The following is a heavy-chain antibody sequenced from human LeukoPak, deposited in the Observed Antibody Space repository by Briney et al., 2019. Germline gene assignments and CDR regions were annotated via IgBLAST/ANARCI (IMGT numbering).Heavy chain of an antibody. D-gene: IGHD6-19*01. CDR2: ISYDGSNK. J-gene: IGHJ4*02. CDR1: GFTFSSYG. Sequence: PGRSLRLSCAASGFTFSSYGMHWVRQAPGKGLEWVAAISYDGSNKYYADSVKGRFTISRDNSKNTLYLQMNCLRAEDTAVYYCAKVAGTPFDYWGQGTLVTVSS. V-gene: IGHV3-30*18. CDR3: AKVAGTPFDY.